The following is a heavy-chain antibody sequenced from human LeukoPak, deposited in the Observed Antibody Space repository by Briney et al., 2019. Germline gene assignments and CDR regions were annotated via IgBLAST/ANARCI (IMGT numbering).Heavy chain of an antibody. CDR2: INSDGRST. J-gene: IGHJ4*02. CDR3: ARDYDFDDY. V-gene: IGHV3-74*01. CDR1: GFTFSSYW. D-gene: IGHD3-3*01. Sequence: GGSLRLSCAASGFTFSSYWTHWVRQAPGKGLVWVSHINSDGRSTSYADSVKGRFTISRDNAKNTLYLQMNSLRAEDTAVYYCARDYDFDDYWGQGTLVTVSS.